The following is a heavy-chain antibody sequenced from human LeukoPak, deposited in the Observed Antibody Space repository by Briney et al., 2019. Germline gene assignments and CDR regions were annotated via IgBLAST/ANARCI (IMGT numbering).Heavy chain of an antibody. CDR3: ANKVYCSTTSCYPAGY. V-gene: IGHV4-34*01. CDR2: INHSGST. CDR1: GGSFSGYY. D-gene: IGHD2-2*01. J-gene: IGHJ4*02. Sequence: SETLSLTCAVYGGSFSGYYWSWIRQPPGKGLEWIGEINHSGSTNYNPSLKSRVTISVDTSKNQFSLKLSSVTAADTAVYYCANKVYCSTTSCYPAGYWGQGTLVTVSS.